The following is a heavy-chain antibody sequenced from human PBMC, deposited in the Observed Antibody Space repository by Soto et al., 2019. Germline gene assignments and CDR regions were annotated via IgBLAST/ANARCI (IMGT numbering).Heavy chain of an antibody. CDR3: ALREMGCSGGSCYSLPSYYYYMDV. D-gene: IGHD2-15*01. CDR1: GFTFSSYA. V-gene: IGHV3-23*01. CDR2: ISGSGGST. Sequence: PGGSLRLSCAAAGFTFSSYAMSWFREAPGKGLEWVSAISGSGGSTYYADSVKGRFTISRDNSKNTLYLLMNSLRAEDTAVYYCALREMGCSGGSCYSLPSYYYYMDVWGRGTTVTVSS. J-gene: IGHJ6*03.